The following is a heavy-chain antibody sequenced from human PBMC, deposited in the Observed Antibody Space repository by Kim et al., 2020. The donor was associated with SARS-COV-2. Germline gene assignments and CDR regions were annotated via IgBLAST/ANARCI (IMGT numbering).Heavy chain of an antibody. CDR2: IYYSGNT. Sequence: SETLSLTCTVSGGSISSYYWSWIRQPPGKGLEWIGYIYYSGNTNYNPSPKSRVTISVDTSKNQFSLKLSSVTAADTAVYYCASRPYGGADCYSGAFDIWG. V-gene: IGHV4-59*08. CDR3: ASRPYGGADCYSGAFDI. CDR1: GGSISSYY. D-gene: IGHD2-21*02. J-gene: IGHJ3*02.